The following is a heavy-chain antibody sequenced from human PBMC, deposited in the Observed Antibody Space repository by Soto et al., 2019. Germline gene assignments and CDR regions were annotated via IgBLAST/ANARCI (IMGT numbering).Heavy chain of an antibody. CDR3: ARVRKPFGVVTYYYYGMDV. J-gene: IGHJ6*02. V-gene: IGHV4-34*01. CDR2: INNSGST. CDR1: GGSFSGYY. Sequence: SETLSLTCAVYGGSFSGYYWSWIRQPPGKGLEWIGEINNSGSTNYNPSLKSRVTISVDTSKNQFSLKLSSVTAADTAVYYCARVRKPFGVVTYYYYGMDVWGQGTTVTVS. D-gene: IGHD3-3*01.